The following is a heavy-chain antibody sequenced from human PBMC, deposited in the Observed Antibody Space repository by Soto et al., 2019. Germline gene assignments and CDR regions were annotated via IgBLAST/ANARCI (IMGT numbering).Heavy chain of an antibody. J-gene: IGHJ6*03. V-gene: IGHV3-7*01. Sequence: GGSLRLSCTTSGFTFANYWMCWVRQAPGKGLEWVANIRQDGGQAFYGDSVKGRFTISRDNAENSLYLQMTTLRAEDTALYYCARVWGLQWSSIYFYYMDVWGKGTTVTVSS. CDR3: ARVWGLQWSSIYFYYMDV. CDR1: GFTFANYW. D-gene: IGHD3-16*01. CDR2: IRQDGGQA.